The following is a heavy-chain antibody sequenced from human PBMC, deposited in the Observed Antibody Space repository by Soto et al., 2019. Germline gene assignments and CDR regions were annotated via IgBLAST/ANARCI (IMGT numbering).Heavy chain of an antibody. Sequence: GASVKVSCKASGYTFTTYGIIWVRQAPGQGLEWMGIINPSGGSTSYAQKFQGRVTMTRDTSTSTVYMELSSLRSEDTAVYYCASFCGGDCYFRWFDPWGQGTLVTVSS. CDR1: GYTFTTYG. V-gene: IGHV1-46*01. CDR3: ASFCGGDCYFRWFDP. CDR2: INPSGGST. J-gene: IGHJ5*02. D-gene: IGHD2-21*02.